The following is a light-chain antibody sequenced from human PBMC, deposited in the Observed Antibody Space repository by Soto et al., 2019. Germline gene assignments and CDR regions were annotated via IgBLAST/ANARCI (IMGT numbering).Light chain of an antibody. V-gene: IGKV3-15*01. CDR3: QQYYNWWT. J-gene: IGKJ1*01. Sequence: VLPQSRATLSVSAGDRATLSCRASQSVGSNLAWYQQKPGQAPRLLIYGASTRVTGIPARFSGSGSGTEFTLTISSLQSEDFAVYHCQQYYNWWTFGQGTKVDI. CDR1: QSVGSN. CDR2: GAS.